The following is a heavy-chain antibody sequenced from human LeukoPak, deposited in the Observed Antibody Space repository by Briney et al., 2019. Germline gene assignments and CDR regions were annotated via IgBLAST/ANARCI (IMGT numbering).Heavy chain of an antibody. D-gene: IGHD6-6*01. CDR1: EFTVTSYH. V-gene: IGHV3-53*04. Sequence: GGPLRLSCAASEFTVTSYHLSWVRQAPGEGLGWLSVLSRTTGQFYADSVKGRFTISRHDSNNTLSLQMNSLRPEDTAVYYCARRQHVNWGFDLWGRGTLVTVSS. CDR3: ARRQHVNWGFDL. CDR2: LSRTTGQ. J-gene: IGHJ2*01.